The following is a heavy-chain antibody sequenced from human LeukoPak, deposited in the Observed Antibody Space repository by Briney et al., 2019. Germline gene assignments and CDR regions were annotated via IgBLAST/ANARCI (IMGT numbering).Heavy chain of an antibody. V-gene: IGHV1-18*01. CDR2: ISAYNGNT. CDR1: GYTFTSFG. D-gene: IGHD6-19*01. CDR3: ARSGSSGWYVGSFDY. J-gene: IGHJ4*02. Sequence: ASVKVSCKDSGYTFTSFGISWVRQAPGQGLEWMGWISAYNGNTNYAQKLQGRVTMTTDTSTSTAYMELRSLTSDDTAVYYCARSGSSGWYVGSFDYWGQGTLVTVSS.